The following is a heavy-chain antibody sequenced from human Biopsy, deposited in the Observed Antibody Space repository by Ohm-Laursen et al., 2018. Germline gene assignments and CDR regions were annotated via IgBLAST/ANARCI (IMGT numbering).Heavy chain of an antibody. CDR3: ARNTGWYGDLYYFDY. D-gene: IGHD6-19*01. J-gene: IGHJ4*02. V-gene: IGHV1-46*01. Sequence: ASVKASCKASGYSFTSYYMHWVRQAPGQGLEWMGMINPSGSTTSYPQIFQGRVTMTRDTSKSTVYMELSSLRPADTAVYFCARNTGWYGDLYYFDYWGQGTLVTVSS. CDR1: GYSFTSYY. CDR2: INPSGSTT.